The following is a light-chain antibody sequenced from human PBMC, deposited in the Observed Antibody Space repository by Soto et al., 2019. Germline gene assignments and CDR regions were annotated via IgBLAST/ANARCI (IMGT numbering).Light chain of an antibody. CDR1: SSDVGTYNY. V-gene: IGLV2-11*01. J-gene: IGLJ2*01. CDR2: DVS. Sequence: QSVLTQPRSVSGPPGQSVSISCSGTSSDVGTYNYVSWYQQHPGKAPKLMIYDVSKRPSGVPDRFSGSKSGNTASLTISGLQAEDEADYYCCSYAGGYTHAVFGRGTKLTVL. CDR3: CSYAGGYTHAV.